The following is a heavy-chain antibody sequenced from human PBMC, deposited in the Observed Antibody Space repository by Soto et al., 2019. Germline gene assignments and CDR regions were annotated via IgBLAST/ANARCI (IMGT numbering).Heavy chain of an antibody. CDR1: GFTLSGHW. CDR3: ARDFSRASCYPNWFDT. V-gene: IGHV3-74*01. J-gene: IGHJ5*02. D-gene: IGHD2-2*01. CDR2: ISYDGSST. Sequence: GRSLRLSCAASGFTLSGHWMHWVRQAPGKGLVWVSRISYDGSSTTYADFVKGRFTISRDNAKNTLYLQMNSLRAEDTAVYYYARDFSRASCYPNWFDTWGQGTMVTVSS.